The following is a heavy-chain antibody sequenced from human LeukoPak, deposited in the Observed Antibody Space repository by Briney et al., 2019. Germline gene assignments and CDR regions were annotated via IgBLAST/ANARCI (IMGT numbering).Heavy chain of an antibody. D-gene: IGHD1-1*01. CDR3: ARGRYNWNFSWFDP. CDR2: ISAYNGST. V-gene: IGHV1-18*01. J-gene: IGHJ5*02. CDR1: GYTFSSYG. Sequence: GASVKVSCKASGYTFSSYGITWVRQAPGQGLEWMGWISAYNGSTNYAQKLQGRVTMTTDTSTSTAYMELRSLRSDDTAVYYCARGRYNWNFSWFDPWGQGTLVTVSS.